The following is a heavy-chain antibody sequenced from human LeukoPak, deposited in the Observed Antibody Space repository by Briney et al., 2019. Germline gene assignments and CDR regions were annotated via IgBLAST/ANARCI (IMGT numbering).Heavy chain of an antibody. CDR1: GLSLSSNN. CDR2: ISAGSGTV. Sequence: GGSLRLSCAASGLSLSSNNMHWVRQTPGGGLEWLSYISAGSGTVFSADSVKGRFSISRDNARESLFLQMSSLRVGDTGVYYCTRDLGLRRMIWGRGTLVIVSS. J-gene: IGHJ2*01. CDR3: TRDLGLRRMI. V-gene: IGHV3-48*04.